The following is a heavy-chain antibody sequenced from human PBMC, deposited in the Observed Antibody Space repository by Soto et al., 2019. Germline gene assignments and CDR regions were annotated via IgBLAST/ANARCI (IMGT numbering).Heavy chain of an antibody. Sequence: SETLSLTCVVSGGSVTSYHWSWIRQFPGKGMEWIAYTAYTGNTNYNPSLKSRVTMSVDTSKNQFSLRLSSVTASDTAIYYCATRITVFGLLIPPFDPWGQGTQVTVSS. CDR3: ATRITVFGLLIPPFDP. D-gene: IGHD3-3*01. CDR2: TAYTGNT. V-gene: IGHV4-59*02. CDR1: GGSVTSYH. J-gene: IGHJ5*02.